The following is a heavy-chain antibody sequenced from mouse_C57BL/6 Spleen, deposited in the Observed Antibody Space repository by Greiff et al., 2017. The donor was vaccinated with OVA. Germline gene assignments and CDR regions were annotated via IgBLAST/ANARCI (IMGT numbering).Heavy chain of an antibody. D-gene: IGHD3-3*01. V-gene: IGHV1-82*01. CDR3: ARGPMDY. J-gene: IGHJ4*01. CDR2: IYPGDGDT. Sequence: VKLMESGPELVKPGASVKISCKASGYAFSSSWMNWVKQRPGKGLEWIGRIYPGDGDTNYNGKFKGKATLTVEKSSSTVYLELSRLTSDDSAVYYCARGPMDYWGQGTSVTVSS. CDR1: GYAFSSSW.